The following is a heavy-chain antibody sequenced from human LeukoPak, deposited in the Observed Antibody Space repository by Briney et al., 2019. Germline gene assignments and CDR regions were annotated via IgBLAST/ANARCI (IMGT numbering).Heavy chain of an antibody. J-gene: IGHJ4*02. Sequence: GGSLRLSCAASGFTFSNYWMSWVRQAPGKGLEWVANIKQDRSEKYYVDSVKGRFTISRDNAKNSLYLQMNSLRAEDTAVYYCAKDPGYSSGWYQIFDYWGQRTLVTVSS. CDR3: AKDPGYSSGWYQIFDY. V-gene: IGHV3-7*03. D-gene: IGHD6-19*01. CDR2: IKQDRSEK. CDR1: GFTFSNYW.